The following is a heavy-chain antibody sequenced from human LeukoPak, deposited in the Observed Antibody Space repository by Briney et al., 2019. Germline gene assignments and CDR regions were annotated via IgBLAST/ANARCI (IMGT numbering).Heavy chain of an antibody. J-gene: IGHJ4*02. V-gene: IGHV4-59*13. D-gene: IGHD4-17*01. CDR1: GASINSYY. Sequence: SETLSLTCNVSGASINSYYWNWIRQSPGKGLEWLGNIHYRGTTNYNPSLKSRVTLSLDTSKSQFALKMTSVTAADTAVYYCARDEHGDFQGFDYWGQGTLVTVSS. CDR3: ARDEHGDFQGFDY. CDR2: IHYRGTT.